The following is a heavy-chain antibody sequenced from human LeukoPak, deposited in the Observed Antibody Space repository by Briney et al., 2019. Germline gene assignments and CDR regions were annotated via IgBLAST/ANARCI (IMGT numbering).Heavy chain of an antibody. CDR3: AAFPLYGMDV. CDR1: GGSISSGGYP. Sequence: SETLSLTCAVSGGSISSGGYPWSWIRQPPGKGLEWIGYIYHSGSTYYNPSLKSRVTISVDRSKNQFSLKLSSVTAADTAVYYCAAFPLYGMDVWGQGTTVTVSS. V-gene: IGHV4-30-2*01. J-gene: IGHJ6*02. CDR2: IYHSGST.